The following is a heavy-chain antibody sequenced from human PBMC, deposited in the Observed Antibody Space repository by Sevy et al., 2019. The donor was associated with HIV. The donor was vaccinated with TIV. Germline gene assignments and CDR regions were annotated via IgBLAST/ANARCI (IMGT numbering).Heavy chain of an antibody. V-gene: IGHV3-48*03. CDR1: GFTFSSYE. CDR2: ISSSGSTI. CDR3: ARETALDQVLWFGSYYYYYYMDV. Sequence: GGSLRLSCAASGFTFSSYEMNWVRQAPGKGLEWVSYISSSGSTIYYADSVKGRFTISRDNAKNSLYLQMNSLRAEDTAVYYCARETALDQVLWFGSYYYYYYMDVWGKGTTVTVSS. D-gene: IGHD3-10*01. J-gene: IGHJ6*03.